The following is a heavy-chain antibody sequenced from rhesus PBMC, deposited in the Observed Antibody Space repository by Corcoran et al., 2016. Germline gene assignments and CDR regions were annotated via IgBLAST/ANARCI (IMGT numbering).Heavy chain of an antibody. CDR3: ARGIITPYFDY. J-gene: IGHJ4*01. CDR1: GGSISSGYG. CDR2: IYVIGSST. Sequence: QVQLQESGPGLVKPSETLSLTCAVSGGSISSGYGWSWIRQPPGKGLEWIGYIYVIGSSTNHNPTLNSRVTISTDTSKNQFSLKLSSVTAADTAVYYCARGIITPYFDYWGQGVLVTVSS. D-gene: IGHD1-26*01. V-gene: IGHV4-127*01.